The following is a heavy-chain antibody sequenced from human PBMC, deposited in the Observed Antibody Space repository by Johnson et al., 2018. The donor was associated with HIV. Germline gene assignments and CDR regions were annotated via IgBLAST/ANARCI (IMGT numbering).Heavy chain of an antibody. Sequence: VQLVESGGGVVQPGGSLRLSCAASGFTFSSYGMHWVRQAPGKGLEWVAFLRYDGDITYYIDSVKGRFTISRDNSKYTLYLQMSSLRPEDTAVYYCAKIGQWRERLDAFDVWGQGTMVTVSS. CDR1: GFTFSSYG. CDR3: AKIGQWRERLDAFDV. J-gene: IGHJ3*01. V-gene: IGHV3-30*02. CDR2: LRYDGDIT. D-gene: IGHD6-19*01.